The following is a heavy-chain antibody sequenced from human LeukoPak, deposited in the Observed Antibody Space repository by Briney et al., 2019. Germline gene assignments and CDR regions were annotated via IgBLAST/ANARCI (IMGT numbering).Heavy chain of an antibody. CDR1: GFTFSSYW. D-gene: IGHD3-22*01. CDR2: IKQDGSEK. Sequence: GGSLRLSCAASGFTFSSYWMSWVRQAPGKGLEWVANIKQDGSEKYYVNSVKGRFTISRDNAKNSLYLQMNSLRAEDTAVYYCAREGYYDSSGYYYYYYMDVWGKGTTVTVS. CDR3: AREGYYDSSGYYYYYYMDV. J-gene: IGHJ6*03. V-gene: IGHV3-7*01.